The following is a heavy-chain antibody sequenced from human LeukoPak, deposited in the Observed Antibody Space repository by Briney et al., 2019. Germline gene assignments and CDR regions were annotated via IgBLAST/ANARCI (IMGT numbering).Heavy chain of an antibody. V-gene: IGHV3-23*01. D-gene: IGHD2-15*01. J-gene: IGHJ4*02. CDR2: ISGSGEST. CDR1: GFTFSSYA. CDR3: ARDLRSTEDIVVVVAVRPFDY. Sequence: GGSLRLSCAASGFTFSSYAMSWVRQAPGKGLEWVSAISGSGESTYYADSVRGRFTISRDNAKNSLYLQMNSLRAEDTAVYYCARDLRSTEDIVVVVAVRPFDYWGQGTLVTVSS.